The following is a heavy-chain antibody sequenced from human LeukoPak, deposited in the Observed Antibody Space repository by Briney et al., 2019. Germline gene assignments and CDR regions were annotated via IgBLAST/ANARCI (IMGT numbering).Heavy chain of an antibody. D-gene: IGHD2-2*01. CDR2: IIPIFGTA. J-gene: IGHJ6*03. CDR1: GGTFSSYA. Sequence: VASVKVSCKASGGTFSSYAISWVRQAPGQGLEWMGGIIPIFGTANYAQKFQGRVTITADESTSTAYMELSSLRSEDTAVYYCARPHSETIVVVPAARDWDYYYMDVWGKGTTVTVSS. V-gene: IGHV1-69*01. CDR3: ARPHSETIVVVPAARDWDYYYMDV.